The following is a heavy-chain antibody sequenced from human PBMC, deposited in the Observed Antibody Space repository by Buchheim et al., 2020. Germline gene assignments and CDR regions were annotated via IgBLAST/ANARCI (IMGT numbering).Heavy chain of an antibody. D-gene: IGHD3-10*02. V-gene: IGHV3-21*01. CDR3: AHISMLGDYYYGMDV. J-gene: IGHJ6*02. Sequence: EVQLVESGGGLVKPGESLRLSCAASGFTFSSYSMNWVRQAPGKGLEWVSSISSSSTYIYYADSVKGRFTISRDNAKNSLYLHMNSLRAEDTAVNYCAHISMLGDYYYGMDVWGQETT. CDR1: GFTFSSYS. CDR2: ISSSSTYI.